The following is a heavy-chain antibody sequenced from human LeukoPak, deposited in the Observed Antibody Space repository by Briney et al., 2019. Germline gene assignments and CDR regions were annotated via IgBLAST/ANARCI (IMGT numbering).Heavy chain of an antibody. V-gene: IGHV3-30*18. J-gene: IGHJ4*02. Sequence: GGSLRLSCAASGFTFSNYGIHWVRQAPGKGLEGVAVISYDGNKKHYADSVKGRFTISRDNSKNTLYIQMNSLRAEDTAVYYCAKERTNSEDYYDFWGQGTLVTVPS. CDR3: AKERTNSEDYYDF. D-gene: IGHD7-27*01. CDR1: GFTFSNYG. CDR2: ISYDGNKK.